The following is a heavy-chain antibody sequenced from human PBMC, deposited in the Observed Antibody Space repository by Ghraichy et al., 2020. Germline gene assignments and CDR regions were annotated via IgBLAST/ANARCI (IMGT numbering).Heavy chain of an antibody. CDR2: IKHDESEK. J-gene: IGHJ4*02. Sequence: GESLNISCAASGFIFSSYYMTWVRQVPGKGLEWVANIKHDESEKYYVDSMKGRFTISRDNAKNSLYLQMNSLRPDDTAVYYCARGGYNYGSNPIDYWGQGTLVIVSS. D-gene: IGHD5-18*01. V-gene: IGHV3-7*04. CDR3: ARGGYNYGSNPIDY. CDR1: GFIFSSYY.